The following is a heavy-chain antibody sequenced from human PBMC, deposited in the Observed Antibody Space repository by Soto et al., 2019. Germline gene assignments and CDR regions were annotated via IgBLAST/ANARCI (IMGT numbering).Heavy chain of an antibody. CDR2: ISSTSSAI. J-gene: IGHJ4*02. Sequence: QVQLVESGGGLVKPGGSLRLSCAASGFTFSDYYMSWIRQAPGKGLEWISYISSTSSAIYYADSVKGRFTSSRDNAKNSLYLQMSSLRAEDTAVYYCARGSRQRFLEWLLFDYWGQGTLVTVSS. V-gene: IGHV3-11*01. CDR1: GFTFSDYY. D-gene: IGHD3-3*01. CDR3: ARGSRQRFLEWLLFDY.